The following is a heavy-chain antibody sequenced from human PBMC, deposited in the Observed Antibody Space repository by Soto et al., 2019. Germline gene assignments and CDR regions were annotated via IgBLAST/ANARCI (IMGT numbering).Heavy chain of an antibody. CDR2: IIPNFDTP. CDR1: GDSFNTFA. D-gene: IGHD3-22*01. J-gene: IGHJ4*02. CDR3: ERPYYDSSGYYLWYFDY. V-gene: IGHV1-69*06. Sequence: QVQLVQSGAEVKKPGSSVKLSCKASGDSFNTFAVTWVRQAPGQGLEWMGGIIPNFDTPNYAQKFQVRVTIIADKSTSTPSMELSSLRSEDTAVYYCERPYYDSSGYYLWYFDYWGQGPLVTVSS.